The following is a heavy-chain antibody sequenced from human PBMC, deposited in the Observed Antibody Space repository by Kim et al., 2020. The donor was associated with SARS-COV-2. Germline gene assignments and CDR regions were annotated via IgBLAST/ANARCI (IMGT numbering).Heavy chain of an antibody. J-gene: IGHJ3*02. CDR2: IYYSGST. CDR1: GGYISSSSYY. V-gene: IGHV4-39*01. Sequence: SETLSLTCTVSGGYISSSSYYWGWIRQPPGKGLEWIGSIYYSGSTYYNPSLKSRVTISVDTSKNQFSLKLSSVTAADTAVYYCARLEEGLYDAFDIWGQGTMVTVSS. D-gene: IGHD3-3*01. CDR3: ARLEEGLYDAFDI.